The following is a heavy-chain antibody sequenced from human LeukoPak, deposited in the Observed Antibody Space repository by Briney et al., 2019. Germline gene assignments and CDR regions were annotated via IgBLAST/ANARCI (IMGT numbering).Heavy chain of an antibody. CDR1: GFTFSSYA. J-gene: IGHJ4*02. CDR2: ISYDGSNK. V-gene: IGHV3-30-3*01. Sequence: GGSLRLSCAASGFTFSSYAMHWVRQAPGKGLEWVAVISYDGSNKYYADSVKGRFTISRDNSKNTLYLQMNSLRAEDTAVYYCASSLIAAAGDYWGQGILVTVSS. CDR3: ASSLIAAAGDY. D-gene: IGHD6-13*01.